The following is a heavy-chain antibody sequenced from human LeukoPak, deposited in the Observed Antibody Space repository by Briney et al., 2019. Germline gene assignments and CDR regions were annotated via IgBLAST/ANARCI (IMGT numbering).Heavy chain of an antibody. CDR3: ARLLWFGELSSRGDFDY. CDR1: GGSFSGYY. D-gene: IGHD3-10*01. Sequence: PSETLSLTCAVYGGSFSGYYWSWIRQPPGKGLEWIGEINHSGSTNYNPSLKSRVTISVDTSKNQFSLKLSSVTAADTAVYYCARLLWFGELSSRGDFDYWGQGTLVTVSS. CDR2: INHSGST. J-gene: IGHJ4*02. V-gene: IGHV4-34*01.